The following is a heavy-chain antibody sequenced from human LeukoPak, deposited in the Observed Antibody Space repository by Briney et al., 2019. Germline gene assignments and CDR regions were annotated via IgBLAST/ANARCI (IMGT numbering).Heavy chain of an antibody. J-gene: IGHJ4*02. Sequence: GGSLRLSCAASGFSFSGHWMNWVRQPPGKGLKWVANIKADGSEKYYVDSVKGRFTISRDDAKRTVDLQMDNLRAEDTAIYYCAYRNNFEYWGQGALVTVSS. D-gene: IGHD1-26*01. V-gene: IGHV3-7*05. CDR1: GFSFSGHW. CDR3: AYRNNFEY. CDR2: IKADGSEK.